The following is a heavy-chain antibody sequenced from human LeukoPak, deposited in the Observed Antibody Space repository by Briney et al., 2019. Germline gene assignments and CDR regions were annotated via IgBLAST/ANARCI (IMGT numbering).Heavy chain of an antibody. J-gene: IGHJ4*02. D-gene: IGHD6-13*01. V-gene: IGHV3-23*01. Sequence: GGSLRLSCAASGFTFRSYAMNWVRQAPGEGLEWVSTISGSDGRTYYADSVKGRFTISRDNSRDTLYLQMTGLRAEDTAVYYCGKQLAISGTDYWGQGTLVTVSS. CDR3: GKQLAISGTDY. CDR2: ISGSDGRT. CDR1: GFTFRSYA.